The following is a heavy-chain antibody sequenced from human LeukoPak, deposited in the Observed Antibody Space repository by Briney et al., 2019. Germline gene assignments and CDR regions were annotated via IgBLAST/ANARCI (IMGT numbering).Heavy chain of an antibody. CDR2: ISGSGGST. CDR3: AKLNRAVAGRYNWFDP. V-gene: IGHV3-23*01. D-gene: IGHD6-19*01. CDR1: GFTFSSYA. J-gene: IGHJ5*02. Sequence: GGSLRLTCAASGFTFSSYAMSWVRQAPGKGLEWVSAISGSGGSTYYADSVKGRFTISRDNSKNTLYLQMNSLRAEDTAVYYCAKLNRAVAGRYNWFDPWGQGTLVTVSS.